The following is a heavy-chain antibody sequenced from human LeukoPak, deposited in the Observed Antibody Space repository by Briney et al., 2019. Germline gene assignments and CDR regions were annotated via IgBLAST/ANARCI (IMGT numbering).Heavy chain of an antibody. CDR1: GGSISSYY. J-gene: IGHJ4*02. Sequence: PSETLSLTCTVSGGSISSYYWNWIRQPPGKGLEWIGYIYYSGSTNYNPSLKSRVTISVDTSKNQFSLKLSSVTAADTAVYYCARASGYLFDYWGQGTLVTVSS. CDR2: IYYSGST. V-gene: IGHV4-59*12. D-gene: IGHD5-18*01. CDR3: ARASGYLFDY.